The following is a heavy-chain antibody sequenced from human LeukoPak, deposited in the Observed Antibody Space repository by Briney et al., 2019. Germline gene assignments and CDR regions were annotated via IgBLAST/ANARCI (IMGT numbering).Heavy chain of an antibody. CDR3: ARGIIGTTNAFDI. CDR2: INPSGGST. J-gene: IGHJ3*02. CDR1: GYTFTIYY. V-gene: IGHV1-46*01. Sequence: ASVKVSCKASGYTFTIYYLHWVRQAPGQGLEWMGIINPSGGSTTYTQKFQGRVTVTRDTSTSTVYMELSSLTSEDTAVYYCARGIIGTTNAFDIWGQGTMVTVSS. D-gene: IGHD1-20*01.